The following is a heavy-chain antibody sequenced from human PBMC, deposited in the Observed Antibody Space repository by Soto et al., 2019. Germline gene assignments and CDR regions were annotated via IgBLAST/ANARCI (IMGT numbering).Heavy chain of an antibody. CDR2: INSDGSST. Sequence: GGSLRLSCAASGFTFSSYWMSWVRQAPGKGLVWVSRINSDGSSTSYADSVKGRFTISRDNAKNTLYLQMNSLRAEDTAVYYCARDPCSSTSCYGYGMDVWGQGTTVTVSS. CDR3: ARDPCSSTSCYGYGMDV. CDR1: GFTFSSYW. D-gene: IGHD2-2*01. J-gene: IGHJ6*02. V-gene: IGHV3-74*01.